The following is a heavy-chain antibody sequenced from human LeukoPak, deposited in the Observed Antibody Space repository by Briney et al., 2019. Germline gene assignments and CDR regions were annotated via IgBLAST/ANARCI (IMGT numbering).Heavy chain of an antibody. J-gene: IGHJ3*02. V-gene: IGHV4-59*01. D-gene: IGHD3-22*01. CDR3: ARTYYYDSSGYYPDAFDI. CDR2: IYYSGST. CDR1: GGSISSYY. Sequence: SETLSLTCTVSGGSISSYYWSWIRQPPGKGLEWIGYIYYSGSTNYNPSLKSRVTISVDTSKNQFSLKLSSVTATDTAVYYCARTYYYDSSGYYPDAFDIWGQGTMVTVSS.